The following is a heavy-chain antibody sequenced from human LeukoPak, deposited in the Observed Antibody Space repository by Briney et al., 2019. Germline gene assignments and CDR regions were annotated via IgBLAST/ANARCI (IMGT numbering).Heavy chain of an antibody. CDR2: ISRSSAYI. CDR3: AKEGKTRNWNYYQAKPVY. Sequence: PGGSLRLSCAASGFTLSSYSMNWVRQAPGKGLEWVSSISRSSAYIYYADSVKGRFTISRDNSKNTLYLQMNSLRAEDTAVYYCAKEGKTRNWNYYQAKPVYWGQGTLVTVSS. CDR1: GFTLSSYS. V-gene: IGHV3-21*04. J-gene: IGHJ4*02. D-gene: IGHD1-7*01.